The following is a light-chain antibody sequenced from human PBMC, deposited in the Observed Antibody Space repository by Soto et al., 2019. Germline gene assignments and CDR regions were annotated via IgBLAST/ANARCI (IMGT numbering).Light chain of an antibody. CDR1: QSVSSSY. CDR2: GAS. Sequence: EIVLTQSPGTLSLSPGERATLSCRASQSVSSSYLAWYQQKPGQAPRLLIYGASSRATGSPDRFSVSGSGTDFTLTISRLEPEDFAVYYCQQYGSSPPFTFGPGTKVDIK. J-gene: IGKJ3*01. V-gene: IGKV3-20*01. CDR3: QQYGSSPPFT.